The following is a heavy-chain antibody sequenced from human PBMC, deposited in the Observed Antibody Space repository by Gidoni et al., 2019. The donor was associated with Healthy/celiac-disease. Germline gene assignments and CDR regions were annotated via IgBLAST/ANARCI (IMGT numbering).Heavy chain of an antibody. CDR3: AKDLSRRNYYDSSGYLDAFDI. CDR1: GFTFSSYA. J-gene: IGHJ3*02. D-gene: IGHD3-22*01. CDR2: ISGSGGSK. V-gene: IGHV3-23*01. Sequence: EVQLLESGGGLVQPGGSLRLSCAASGFTFSSYALSWVRQAPGKGLEWVSSISGSGGSKYYADSVKGRFTISRDNSKNTLYLQMNSLRAEDTAVYYCAKDLSRRNYYDSSGYLDAFDIWGQGTMVTVSS.